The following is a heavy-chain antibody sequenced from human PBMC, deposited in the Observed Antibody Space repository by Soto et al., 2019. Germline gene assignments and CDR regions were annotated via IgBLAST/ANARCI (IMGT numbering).Heavy chain of an antibody. V-gene: IGHV3-30*03. D-gene: IGHD3-3*01. CDR2: ISYDGSKK. CDR1: GFTFSSYG. J-gene: IGHJ5*02. Sequence: QVQLVESGGGVVQPGRSLRLSCAASGFTFSSYGMHWVRQAPGKGLEWVAVISYDGSKKYYADSVKGRFTISRDNSKKTLYLQMDSLRDEDTAVYYCARGYTSGYPSNWFDPWGQGTLVTVSS. CDR3: ARGYTSGYPSNWFDP.